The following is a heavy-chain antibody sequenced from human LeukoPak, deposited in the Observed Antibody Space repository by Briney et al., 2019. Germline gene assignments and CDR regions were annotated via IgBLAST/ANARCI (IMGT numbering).Heavy chain of an antibody. CDR2: IIPIFGTA. J-gene: IGHJ6*03. CDR3: ARELVRSLEGYYYYYYMDV. CDR1: GGTFSSYA. V-gene: IGHV1-69*06. D-gene: IGHD6-13*01. Sequence: ASVKVSCKASGGTFSSYAISWVRQAPGQGPEWMGGIIPIFGTANYAQKFQGRVTITADKSTSTAYVELSSLRSEATAVYYCARELVRSLEGYYYYYYMDVWGKGTTVTVSS.